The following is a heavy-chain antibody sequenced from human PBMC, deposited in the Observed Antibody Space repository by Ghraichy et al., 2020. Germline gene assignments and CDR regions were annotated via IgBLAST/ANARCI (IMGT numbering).Heavy chain of an antibody. J-gene: IGHJ5*02. Sequence: GSLRLSCAASGFGFNSYAMTWVRQAPGKGLDWVSTIIPSGSTTYYADSVKGRFTISRDNSKNTLYLQMNSLRAEDTAVYYCTKGRDAGYYGSGQFDPWGQGTLVTVSS. D-gene: IGHD3-10*01. CDR2: IIPSGSTT. CDR3: TKGRDAGYYGSGQFDP. CDR1: GFGFNSYA. V-gene: IGHV3-23*01.